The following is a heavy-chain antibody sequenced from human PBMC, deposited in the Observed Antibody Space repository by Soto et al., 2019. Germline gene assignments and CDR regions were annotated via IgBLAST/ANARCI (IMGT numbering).Heavy chain of an antibody. CDR1: GYTFTPHD. J-gene: IGHJ4*02. V-gene: IGHV1-8*01. D-gene: IGHD2-15*01. Sequence: QVQLVQSGAEVKRPGASVKVSCKASGYTFTPHDINWVRQATGQGLEWMGRMNPNSGYIDFAQRFQGRLTMTTHTSISTAYMELSSLRSEDTAIYYCARGLDCSGGTCSDSWGQGTLVIVSS. CDR2: MNPNSGYI. CDR3: ARGLDCSGGTCSDS.